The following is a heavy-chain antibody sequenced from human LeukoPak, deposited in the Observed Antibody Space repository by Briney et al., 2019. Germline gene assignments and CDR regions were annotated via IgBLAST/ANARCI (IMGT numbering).Heavy chain of an antibody. V-gene: IGHV3-9*01. CDR1: GLTFDDYA. J-gene: IGHJ4*02. CDR3: AKGMPGSSSFDY. CDR2: ISWNSGSI. D-gene: IGHD3-10*01. Sequence: PGRSLRLSCAASGLTFDDYAMHWVRQAPGKGLEWVSGISWNSGSIGYADSVKGRFTISRDNAKNSLYLQMNSLRAEDTALYYCAKGMPGSSSFDYWGQGTLVTVSS.